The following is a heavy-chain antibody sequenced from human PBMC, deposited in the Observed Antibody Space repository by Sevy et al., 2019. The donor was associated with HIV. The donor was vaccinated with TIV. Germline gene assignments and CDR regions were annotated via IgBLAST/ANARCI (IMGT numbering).Heavy chain of an antibody. J-gene: IGHJ4*02. CDR3: ARGGLYCSSTSCYIDY. Sequence: ASVKVSCKASGYTFTSYGISWVRQAPGQGLEWMGWIRAYNGNTNYAQKLQGRVTMTTDTSTSTAYMELRSLRSDDTAVYYCARGGLYCSSTSCYIDYWGQGTLVTVSS. CDR1: GYTFTSYG. D-gene: IGHD2-2*02. V-gene: IGHV1-18*01. CDR2: IRAYNGNT.